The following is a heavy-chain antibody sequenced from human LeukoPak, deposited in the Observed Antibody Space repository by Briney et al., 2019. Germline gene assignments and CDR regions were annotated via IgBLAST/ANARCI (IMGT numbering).Heavy chain of an antibody. J-gene: IGHJ4*02. Sequence: NPSETLSLTCAVSGYSISSGYYWGWIRPPPGRGLEWIGRIYHSGSTYYNPSLKSRVTISVDTSKNQFSLKLSSVTAADTAVYYCARWLQLIGYDYWGQGTLVTVSS. CDR2: IYHSGST. CDR1: GYSISSGYY. V-gene: IGHV4-38-2*01. CDR3: ARWLQLIGYDY. D-gene: IGHD5-24*01.